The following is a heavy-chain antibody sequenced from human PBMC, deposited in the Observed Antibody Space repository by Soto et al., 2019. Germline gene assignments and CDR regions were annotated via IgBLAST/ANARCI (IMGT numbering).Heavy chain of an antibody. CDR2: VSHSGST. D-gene: IGHD5-12*01. Sequence: LSLTCAVSSGSITSSNWWSWVRQPPGKGLEWIGEVSHSGSTNYIPSLKSRVTISVDKSSNQFSLRLSSVTAADTAVYYCARNRYGGYDFDYWGQGTPVTVSS. CDR3: ARNRYGGYDFDY. CDR1: SGSITSSNW. V-gene: IGHV4-4*02. J-gene: IGHJ4*02.